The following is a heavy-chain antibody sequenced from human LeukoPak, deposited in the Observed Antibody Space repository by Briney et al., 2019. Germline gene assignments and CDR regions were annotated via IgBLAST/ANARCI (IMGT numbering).Heavy chain of an antibody. CDR3: ARDRPPWRGSGSRDAFDI. CDR2: IYTSGST. V-gene: IGHV4-4*07. J-gene: IGHJ3*02. CDR1: GGSISSYY. D-gene: IGHD3-10*01. Sequence: KPSGTLSLTCTVSGGSISSYYWTWIRQPAGKGLEWIGRIYTSGSTNYNPSLKSRVTMSVDTSKNQFSLKLRSGTAADTAVYYCARDRPPWRGSGSRDAFDIWGQGTMVTVSS.